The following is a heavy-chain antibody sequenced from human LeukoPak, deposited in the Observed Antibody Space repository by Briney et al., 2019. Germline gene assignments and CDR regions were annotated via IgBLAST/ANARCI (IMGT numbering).Heavy chain of an antibody. V-gene: IGHV3-74*01. CDR3: ARVGYGGTWYVDY. CDR2: INSDGSST. J-gene: IGHJ4*02. D-gene: IGHD6-13*01. Sequence: PGRSLRLSCAASGFTFSSYWMHWVRQAPGKGLVWVSRINSDGSSTSYADSVKGRFTISRDSAKNTLYLQMNSLRAEDTAVYYCARVGYGGTWYVDYWGQGTLVTVSS. CDR1: GFTFSSYW.